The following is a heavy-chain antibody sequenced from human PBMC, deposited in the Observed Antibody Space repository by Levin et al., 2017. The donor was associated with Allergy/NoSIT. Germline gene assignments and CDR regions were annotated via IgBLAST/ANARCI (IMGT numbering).Heavy chain of an antibody. CDR1: GGSISSGGYS. CDR2: IYHSGST. Sequence: SETLSLTCAVSGGSISSGGYSWSWIRQPPGKGLEWIGYIYHSGSTYYNPSLKSRVTISVDRSKNQFSLKLSSVTAADTAVYYCATSSSGFCFDYWGQGTLVTVSS. J-gene: IGHJ4*02. V-gene: IGHV4-30-2*01. CDR3: ATSSSGFCFDY. D-gene: IGHD6-6*01.